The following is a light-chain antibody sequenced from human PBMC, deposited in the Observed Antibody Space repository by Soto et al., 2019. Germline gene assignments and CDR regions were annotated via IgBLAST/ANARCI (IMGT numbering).Light chain of an antibody. CDR2: GTS. J-gene: IGKJ1*01. V-gene: IGKV3-20*01. CDR1: QSVSSSY. Sequence: EIVLTQSPGTLSLSPGERATLSCRASQSVSSSYLAWYQQKPGQAPRLLIYGTSSRATAIPDRFSGSGSGTEFTLTISRLEREDFGVFYVMQFVTSLWTFAQGPRV. CDR3: MQFVTSLWT.